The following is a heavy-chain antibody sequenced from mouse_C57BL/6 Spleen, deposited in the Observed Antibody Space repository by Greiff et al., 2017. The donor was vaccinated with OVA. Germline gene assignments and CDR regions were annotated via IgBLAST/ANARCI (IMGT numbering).Heavy chain of an antibody. Sequence: QVQLKQPGAELVRPGSSVKLSCKASGYTFTSYWMHWVKQRPIQGLEWIGNIDPSDSETHYNQKFKDKATLTVDKSSSTAYMQLSSLTSEDSAVYYCARSVYGYLYYFDYWGQGTTLTVSS. CDR1: GYTFTSYW. CDR2: IDPSDSET. CDR3: ARSVYGYLYYFDY. J-gene: IGHJ2*01. D-gene: IGHD2-2*01. V-gene: IGHV1-52*01.